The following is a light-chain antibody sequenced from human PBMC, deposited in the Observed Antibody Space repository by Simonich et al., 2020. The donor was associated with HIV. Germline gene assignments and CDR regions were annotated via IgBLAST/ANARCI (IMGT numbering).Light chain of an antibody. CDR3: VLYMGSGISV. CDR1: SGSVSTSYY. J-gene: IGLJ3*02. V-gene: IGLV8-61*01. Sequence: QTVVTQEPSFSVSPGGTVTLTCGLGSGSVSTSYYPTWYQQTPGQAPRTLIYNTNTRSSGVPDRFSGSILGNKAALTITGAQADDEGYYYCVLYMGSGISVFGGGTKLTVL. CDR2: NTN.